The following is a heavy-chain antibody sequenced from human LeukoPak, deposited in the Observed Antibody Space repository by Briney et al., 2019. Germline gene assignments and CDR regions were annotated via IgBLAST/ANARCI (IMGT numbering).Heavy chain of an antibody. V-gene: IGHV3-48*03. CDR3: AKATGAGVVGANYIYY. CDR2: ISSSGSTI. Sequence: GGSLRLSCAASGFTFSSYEMNWVRQAPGKGLEWVSYISSSGSTIYYADSVKGRFTISRDNAKNSLYLQMNSLRAEDTAVYYCAKATGAGVVGANYIYYWGQGTLVTVSS. D-gene: IGHD1-26*01. CDR1: GFTFSSYE. J-gene: IGHJ4*02.